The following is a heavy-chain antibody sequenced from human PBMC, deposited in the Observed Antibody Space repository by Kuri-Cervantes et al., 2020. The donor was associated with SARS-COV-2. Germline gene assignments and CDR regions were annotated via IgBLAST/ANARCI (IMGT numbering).Heavy chain of an antibody. Sequence: KVSCKGSGYSFTSYWIGWVRQMPGKGLEWMGIIYPGDSDTRYSPSFQGQVTISADKSISTAYLQWSSLKASDTAMYYCARQSRGATATVTTDYYYYGIDVWGQGTTVTVSS. CDR3: ARQSRGATATVTTDYYYYGIDV. CDR1: GYSFTSYW. V-gene: IGHV5-51*01. J-gene: IGHJ6*02. D-gene: IGHD4-17*01. CDR2: IYPGDSDT.